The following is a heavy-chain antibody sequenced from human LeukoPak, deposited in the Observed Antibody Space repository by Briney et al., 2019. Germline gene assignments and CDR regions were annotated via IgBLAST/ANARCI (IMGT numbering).Heavy chain of an antibody. CDR3: ATSVGDGYDSN. D-gene: IGHD5-12*01. V-gene: IGHV3-7*01. Sequence: RPGGSLRLSCAASGFTFSSYWMSWVRQAPGKGLEWVANIKQDGSEKYYVDSVKGRFTISRGSAKNSLYLQMNSLRAEDTAVYYCATSVGDGYDSNWGQGTLVTVSS. CDR2: IKQDGSEK. CDR1: GFTFSSYW. J-gene: IGHJ4*02.